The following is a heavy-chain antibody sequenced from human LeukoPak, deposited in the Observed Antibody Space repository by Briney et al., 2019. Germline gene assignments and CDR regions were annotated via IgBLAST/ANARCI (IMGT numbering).Heavy chain of an antibody. CDR1: GYTFISYD. Sequence: ASVKVSCKASGYTFISYDINWVRQATGQGLEWMGWMNPKSGNTGYAQKFQAKVTFTRNTSISTAYMELSSLRSEDTAVYYCARDWSGYSYGPFDYWGQGTLVTVSS. D-gene: IGHD5-18*01. J-gene: IGHJ4*02. CDR3: ARDWSGYSYGPFDY. V-gene: IGHV1-8*01. CDR2: MNPKSGNT.